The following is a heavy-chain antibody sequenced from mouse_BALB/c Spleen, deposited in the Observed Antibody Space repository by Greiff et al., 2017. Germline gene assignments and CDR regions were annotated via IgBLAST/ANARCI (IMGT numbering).Heavy chain of an antibody. CDR1: GYSFTGYT. CDR2: INPYNGGT. J-gene: IGHJ2*01. Sequence: VQLKQSGPELVKPGASMKISCKASGYSFTGYTMNWVKQSHGKNLEWIGLINPYNGGTSYNQKFKGKATLTVDKSSSTAYMELLSLTSEDSAVYYCARCFTTAPYYFDYWGQGTTLTVSS. CDR3: ARCFTTAPYYFDY. V-gene: IGHV1-18*01. D-gene: IGHD1-2*01.